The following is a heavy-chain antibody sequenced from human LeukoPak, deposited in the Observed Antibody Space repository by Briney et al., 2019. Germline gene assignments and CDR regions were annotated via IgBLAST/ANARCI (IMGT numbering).Heavy chain of an antibody. J-gene: IGHJ4*02. CDR3: ARDRGGYTYSHDY. CDR2: IYHDGST. V-gene: IGHV4-4*02. Sequence: SETLSLTCAVSGGSISSNNWWIWVRRSPEKGLEWIGEIYHDGSTNYNPSLKSRVTISMDKSKNQLSLKLNFVTAADTAVYYCARDRGGYTYSHDYWGQGTLVTVSS. D-gene: IGHD5-18*01. CDR1: GGSISSNNW.